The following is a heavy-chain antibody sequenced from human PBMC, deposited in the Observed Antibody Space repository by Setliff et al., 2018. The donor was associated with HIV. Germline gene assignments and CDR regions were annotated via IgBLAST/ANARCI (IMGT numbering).Heavy chain of an antibody. CDR3: ARLTTTYYYDSSAYYHPV. V-gene: IGHV4-34*01. CDR2: INHSGST. J-gene: IGHJ4*02. CDR1: RGSFRGYH. Sequence: TLSLTCAVYRGSFRGYHWSWVRQPPGKGLEWIGEINHSGSTNYNPSLKSRVTISVDMSKNQFSLKLSSVTAADTAVYYCARLTTTYYYDSSAYYHPVWGQGTLVTVSS. D-gene: IGHD3-22*01.